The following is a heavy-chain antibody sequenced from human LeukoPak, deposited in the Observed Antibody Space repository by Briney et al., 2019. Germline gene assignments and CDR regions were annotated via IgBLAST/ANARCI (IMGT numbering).Heavy chain of an antibody. Sequence: SETLSLTCAVYGGSFSGYYWSWLRQPPGKGLEGIGEIHHSGSTNYNPSLMSGGTLSVDKSKNQCSLRLGAGNAGNTAVCYGAIDGQWLSWGQGTRVTSPS. CDR3: AIDGQWLS. J-gene: IGHJ5*02. V-gene: IGHV4-34*01. CDR1: GGSFSGYY. CDR2: IHHSGST. D-gene: IGHD6-19*01.